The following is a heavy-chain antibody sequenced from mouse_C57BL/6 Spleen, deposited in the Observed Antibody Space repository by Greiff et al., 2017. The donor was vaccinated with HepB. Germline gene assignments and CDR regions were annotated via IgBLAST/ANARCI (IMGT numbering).Heavy chain of an antibody. D-gene: IGHD2-4*01. CDR2: IWSGGST. CDR3: ARNGGDYDGLYYYAMDY. V-gene: IGHV2-2*01. CDR1: GFSLTSYG. J-gene: IGHJ4*01. Sequence: VKLEESGPGLVQPSQSLSITCTVSGFSLTSYGVHWVRQSPGKGLEWLGVIWSGGSTDYNAAFISRLSISKDNAKSQVFFKMNSLQADDTAIYYWARNGGDYDGLYYYAMDYWGQGTSVTVSS.